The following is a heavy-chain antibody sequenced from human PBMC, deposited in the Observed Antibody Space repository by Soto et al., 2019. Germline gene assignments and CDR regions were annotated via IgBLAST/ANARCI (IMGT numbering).Heavy chain of an antibody. CDR1: GYTFTSYG. V-gene: IGHV1-18*01. J-gene: IGHJ6*02. Sequence: QVQLVQSGAEVKKPGASVKVSCKASGYTFTSYGISWVRQAPGQGLEWMGWISAHNGNTNYAQKIQGRVTMTTDTATSTAYMELRSLRSDDTAVYYCARGWLAAGSVSYFYFGMDVWGQGTTVTVSS. CDR2: ISAHNGNT. CDR3: ARGWLAAGSVSYFYFGMDV. D-gene: IGHD6-13*01.